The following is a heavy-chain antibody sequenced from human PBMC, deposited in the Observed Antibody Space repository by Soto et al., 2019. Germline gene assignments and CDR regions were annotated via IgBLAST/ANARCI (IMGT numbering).Heavy chain of an antibody. D-gene: IGHD2-15*01. CDR1: GGTFSSDS. Sequence: QVQLVQSGAEVKKPGSSVKVSCKASGGTFSSDSFSWVRRAPGQGLEWMGGIIPMFDTPIYAQKFQDRVTITADDSKSTAYMQLSSLRSGDTAVYYCARSGGLDRDFNYWGQGSLVTVSS. CDR2: IIPMFDTP. J-gene: IGHJ4*02. V-gene: IGHV1-69*12. CDR3: ARSGGLDRDFNY.